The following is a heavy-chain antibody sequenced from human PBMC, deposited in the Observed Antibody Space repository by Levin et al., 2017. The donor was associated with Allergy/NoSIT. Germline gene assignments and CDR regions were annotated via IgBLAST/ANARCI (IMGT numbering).Heavy chain of an antibody. V-gene: IGHV3-15*01. CDR2: IKSKIDGATS. CDR1: GFSFSDAW. Sequence: GGSLRLSCAASGFSFSDAWMSWVRQVPGKGLEWVGRIKSKIDGATSEYAAPLKGRCTISRDDSSKRMYLEMNSLKSEDTGVNSCTPDVEWLRPGLGTRFYYHYGMDFWGQGTTVSVSS. J-gene: IGHJ6*02. D-gene: IGHD5-12*01. CDR3: TPDVEWLRPGLGTRFYYHYGMDF.